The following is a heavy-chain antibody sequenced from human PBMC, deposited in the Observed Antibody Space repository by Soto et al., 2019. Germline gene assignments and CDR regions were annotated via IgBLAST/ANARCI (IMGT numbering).Heavy chain of an antibody. J-gene: IGHJ6*02. D-gene: IGHD6-6*01. CDR2: MDYSGDT. Sequence: PSETLSLTCSVSGDSVSNSGNYWGWIRRPPGKGLEWIGTMDYSGDTSYNPSLRSRVTISVDRSKNQFSLKLSSVTAADTAVYYCASDSSSSPGRYYYYYGMDVWGQGTTVTVSS. CDR3: ASDSSSSPGRYYYYYGMDV. V-gene: IGHV4-39*07. CDR1: GDSVSNSGNY.